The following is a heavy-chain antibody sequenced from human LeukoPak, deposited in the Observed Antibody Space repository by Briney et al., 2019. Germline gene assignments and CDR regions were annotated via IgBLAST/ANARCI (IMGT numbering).Heavy chain of an antibody. CDR2: IKEDGSEK. J-gene: IGHJ6*04. CDR1: GFTFSSYW. Sequence: GGPLRLSCAASGFTFSSYWMTWVRQAPGKGLEWVANIKEDGSEKYYVDSVKGRFTISRVNAKNSLYLQMNSLRAEDTAVYYCARERGMDVWGKGTTVTVSS. V-gene: IGHV3-7*03. CDR3: ARERGMDV.